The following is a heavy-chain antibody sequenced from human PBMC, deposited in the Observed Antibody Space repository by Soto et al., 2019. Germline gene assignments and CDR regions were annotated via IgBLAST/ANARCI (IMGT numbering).Heavy chain of an antibody. Sequence: QSQTLSLTCAISGDSVSSNSAAWNWIRQSPSRGLEWLGRTYYRSKWYNDYAVSVKSRITINPDTTNNHFSLQLNSVTPEDTAVYYCARDSVQLERRWFDPWGQGTLVTVSS. CDR3: ARDSVQLERRWFDP. V-gene: IGHV6-1*01. J-gene: IGHJ5*02. D-gene: IGHD1-1*01. CDR2: TYYRSKWYN. CDR1: GDSVSSNSAA.